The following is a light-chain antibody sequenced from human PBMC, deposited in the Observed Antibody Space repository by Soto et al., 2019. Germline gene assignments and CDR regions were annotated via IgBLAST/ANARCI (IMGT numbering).Light chain of an antibody. Sequence: ALNHPASGSGSPGQSITISCTVTSSDVGSYNVVSWYQQHPGKAPKLMIYEVTKRPSGVSNRFSGSKSGNTASLTISGLQAEDEADYYCCSYAGRSSVFGTGTKVTVL. CDR1: SSDVGSYNV. CDR2: EVT. J-gene: IGLJ1*01. CDR3: CSYAGRSSV. V-gene: IGLV2-23*02.